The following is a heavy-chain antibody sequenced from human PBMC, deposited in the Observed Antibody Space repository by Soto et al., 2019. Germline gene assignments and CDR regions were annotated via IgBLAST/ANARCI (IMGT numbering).Heavy chain of an antibody. J-gene: IGHJ6*02. CDR1: GFTFSDYY. Sequence: VQLVESGGGLVKPGGSLRLSCAASGFTFSDYYMSWIRQAPGKWLEWVSYISSSGSTIYYADSVKGQFTIARDNAKMSLFLTMNCMGAEDMAVYCCAWGGGGAEYGWWQDGMDVWGQGTTVTVSS. CDR3: AWGGGGAEYGWWQDGMDV. D-gene: IGHD3-16*01. CDR2: ISSSGSTI. V-gene: IGHV3-11*01.